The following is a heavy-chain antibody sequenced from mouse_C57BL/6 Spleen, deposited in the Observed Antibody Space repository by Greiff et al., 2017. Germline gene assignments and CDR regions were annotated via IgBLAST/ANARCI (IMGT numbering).Heavy chain of an antibody. CDR2: INPSNGGT. D-gene: IGHD1-1*01. J-gene: IGHJ2*01. Sequence: QVQLQQSGTELVKPGASVKLSCKASGYTFTSYWMHWVKQRPGQGLEWIGNINPSNGGTNYNAKFKSKATLTVDTSSSTAYMQLSSLTSEAAAVYYCARSIYYGGSSYLDYWGQGTTLTVSS. CDR3: ARSIYYGGSSYLDY. V-gene: IGHV1-53*01. CDR1: GYTFTSYW.